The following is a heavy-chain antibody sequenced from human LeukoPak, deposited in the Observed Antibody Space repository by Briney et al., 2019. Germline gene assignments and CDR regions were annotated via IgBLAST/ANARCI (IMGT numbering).Heavy chain of an antibody. V-gene: IGHV4-59*12. J-gene: IGHJ5*02. Sequence: SETLSLTCTVSGGSISSYYWSWIRQPPGKGLEWIGYIYYSGSTNYNPSLKSRVTISVDTSKNQFSLKLSSVTAADTAVYYCARAIIVVVPAARRNWFDPWGQGTLVTVSS. CDR3: ARAIIVVVPAARRNWFDP. CDR1: GGSISSYY. CDR2: IYYSGST. D-gene: IGHD2-2*01.